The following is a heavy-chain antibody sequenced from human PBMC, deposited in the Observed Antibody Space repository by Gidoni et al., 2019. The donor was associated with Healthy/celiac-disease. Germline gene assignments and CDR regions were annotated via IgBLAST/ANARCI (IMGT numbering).Heavy chain of an antibody. D-gene: IGHD5-12*01. Sequence: EVQLLESGGGLVQPGGSLRLSCAASGFTFSSCAMSWVRQAPGQGLEWVSAISGSGGSTYYADSVKGRFTISRDNSKNTLYLQMNSLRAEDTAGYYCAKQGYSGYHYYYGMDVWGQGTTVTVSS. CDR3: AKQGYSGYHYYYGMDV. J-gene: IGHJ6*02. V-gene: IGHV3-23*01. CDR2: ISGSGGST. CDR1: GFTFSSCA.